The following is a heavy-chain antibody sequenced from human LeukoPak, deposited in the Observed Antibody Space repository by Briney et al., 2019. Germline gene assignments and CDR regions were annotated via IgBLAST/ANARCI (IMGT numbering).Heavy chain of an antibody. CDR2: ISGSGTTT. CDR1: GFTFNNFG. V-gene: IGHV3-23*01. J-gene: IGHJ4*02. D-gene: IGHD2-21*02. CDR3: AKVPKYCGGDCYSYLDY. Sequence: GGSPRLSCAASGFTFNNFGLSWVRQAPGKGLEWVSIISGSGTTTFYADSVRGRFTVSRDNSKNTMYLQMNTLRAEDTAVYYCAKVPKYCGGDCYSYLDYWGQGTLVTVSS.